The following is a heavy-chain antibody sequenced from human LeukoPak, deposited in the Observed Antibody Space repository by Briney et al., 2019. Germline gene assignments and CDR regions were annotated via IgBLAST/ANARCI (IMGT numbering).Heavy chain of an antibody. J-gene: IGHJ5*02. CDR2: INPSGGST. CDR3: ARAPLRFLEWYLNWFDP. D-gene: IGHD3-3*01. Sequence: ASVKVSCKASGCTFTSYYMHWVRQAPGQGLEWMGIINPSGGSTSYAQKFQGRVTMTRDTSTSTVYMELSSLRSEDTAVYYCARAPLRFLEWYLNWFDPWGQGTLVTVSS. V-gene: IGHV1-46*01. CDR1: GCTFTSYY.